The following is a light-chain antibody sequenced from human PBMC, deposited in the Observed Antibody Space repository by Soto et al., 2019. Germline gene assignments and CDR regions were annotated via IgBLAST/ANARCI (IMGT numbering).Light chain of an antibody. J-gene: IGLJ1*01. CDR1: SSDVGSHNV. CDR3: CSYAGSSSAYV. Sequence: QSALTQPASVSGSPGQSITISCTGTSSDVGSHNVVSWYQQHPGKAPKLLIYEVSKRPSGVSDRFSGSKSGNTASLTISGLQAEDEADYHCCSYAGSSSAYVFGTGTKLTVL. V-gene: IGLV2-23*02. CDR2: EVS.